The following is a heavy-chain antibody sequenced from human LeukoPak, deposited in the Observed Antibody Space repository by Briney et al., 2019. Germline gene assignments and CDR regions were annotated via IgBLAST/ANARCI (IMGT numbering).Heavy chain of an antibody. CDR1: GGSISSYY. Sequence: TSETLSLTCTVSGGSISSYYWSWIRQPPGKGLEWIGYIYYSGSTNYNPSLKSRVTISVDTSKNQFSLKLSSVTAADTAVYYCARDLSGVDTAPGYWGQGTLVTVSS. V-gene: IGHV4-59*01. CDR2: IYYSGST. J-gene: IGHJ4*02. D-gene: IGHD5-18*01. CDR3: ARDLSGVDTAPGY.